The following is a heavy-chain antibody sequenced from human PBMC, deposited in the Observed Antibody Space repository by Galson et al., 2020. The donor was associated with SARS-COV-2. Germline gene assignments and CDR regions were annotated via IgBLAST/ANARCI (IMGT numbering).Heavy chain of an antibody. CDR3: ACKTYPYDSGGSMFES. J-gene: IGHJ4*02. CDR2: INPRSGDT. CDR1: GYTFIGYY. Sequence: ASVKVSCKAFGYTFIGYYLHWVRQAPGQGLEWMGWINPRSGDTNYAQNFQGRVTMTRDTSISTAYMELSRLRSDDTAVYYWACKTYPYDSGGSMFESWGQGTLVTVSS. D-gene: IGHD3-22*01. V-gene: IGHV1-2*02.